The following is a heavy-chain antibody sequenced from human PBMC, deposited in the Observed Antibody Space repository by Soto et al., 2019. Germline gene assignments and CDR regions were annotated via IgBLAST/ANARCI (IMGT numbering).Heavy chain of an antibody. J-gene: IGHJ4*02. Sequence: SSVKVSCKASGGTFSSYTISWVRQAPGQGLEWMGRIIPILGIANYAQKFQGRVTITADKSTSTAYMELSSLRSEDTAVYYCASDIAVAGIDFDYWGQGTLVTVSS. CDR3: ASDIAVAGIDFDY. CDR1: GGTFSSYT. CDR2: IIPILGIA. V-gene: IGHV1-69*02. D-gene: IGHD6-19*01.